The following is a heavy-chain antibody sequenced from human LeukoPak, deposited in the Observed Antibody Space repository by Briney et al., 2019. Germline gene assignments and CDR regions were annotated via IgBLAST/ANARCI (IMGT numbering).Heavy chain of an antibody. Sequence: PSQTLSLTCTVSGGSISSGSYYWSWIRQPAGKGLEWIGSIYYSGSTYYNPSLKSRVTISVDTSKNQFSLKLSSVTAADTAVYYCASPGMVRGVGDAFDIWGQGTMVTVSS. CDR3: ASPGMVRGVGDAFDI. J-gene: IGHJ3*02. CDR2: IYYSGST. CDR1: GGSISSGSYY. V-gene: IGHV4-39*01. D-gene: IGHD3-10*01.